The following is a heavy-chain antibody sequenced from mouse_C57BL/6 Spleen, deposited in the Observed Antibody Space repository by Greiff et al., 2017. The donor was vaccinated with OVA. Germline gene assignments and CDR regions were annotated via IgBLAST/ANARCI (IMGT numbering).Heavy chain of an antibody. D-gene: IGHD2-1*01. V-gene: IGHV14-4*01. Sequence: EVQLQQPGAELVRPGASVKLSCTASGFNIKDDYMHWVKQRPEQGLEWIGWIDPENGDTEYASKFQGKATITADTSSNTAYLQLSSLTSEVTAVYYCAKRRNYGRFAYWGQGTLVTVSA. CDR2: IDPENGDT. CDR3: AKRRNYGRFAY. J-gene: IGHJ3*01. CDR1: GFNIKDDY.